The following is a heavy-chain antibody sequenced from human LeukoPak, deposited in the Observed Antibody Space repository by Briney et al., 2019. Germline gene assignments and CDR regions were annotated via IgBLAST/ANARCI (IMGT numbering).Heavy chain of an antibody. CDR1: GFTFSSYS. V-gene: IGHV3-21*01. J-gene: IGHJ5*02. CDR2: ISSSSSYI. D-gene: IGHD6-13*01. Sequence: GGSLRLSCAASGFTFSSYSMNWVRQAPGKGLEWVPSISSSSSYIYYADSVKGRFTISRDNAKNSLYLQMNSLRAEDTAVYYCARKIRGSSSRYGVPWGQGTLVTVSS. CDR3: ARKIRGSSSRYGVP.